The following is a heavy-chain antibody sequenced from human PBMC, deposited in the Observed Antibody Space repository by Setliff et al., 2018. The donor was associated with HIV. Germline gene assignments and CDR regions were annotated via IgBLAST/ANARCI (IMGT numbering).Heavy chain of an antibody. CDR2: LYHSGTN. V-gene: IGHV4-38-2*01. J-gene: IGHJ4*02. CDR1: GYSISSGYF. D-gene: IGHD5-18*01. CDR3: ARQVGSQYSYWAYYFDS. Sequence: SETLSLTCAVSGYSISSGYFWGWIRQPPGKGLEWIGSLYHSGTNFYNPSLKSRVTISLDTSTNRFSLKLNSVTAADTAIYYCARQVGSQYSYWAYYFDSWGLGALVTVSS.